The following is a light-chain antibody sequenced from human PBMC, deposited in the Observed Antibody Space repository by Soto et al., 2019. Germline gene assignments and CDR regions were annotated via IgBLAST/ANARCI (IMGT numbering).Light chain of an antibody. CDR3: QSYDSSLSAYV. J-gene: IGLJ1*01. V-gene: IGLV1-40*01. Sequence: QSVLTQPPSVSGAPGQRVTISCTGSSSNIGAGYDVHWYQQLPGTAPKLLLYGNSNRPSGVPDRFSGSKSGTSASLAITGLQAEDAADYYCQSYDSSLSAYVFGTGTKLTVL. CDR1: SSNIGAGYD. CDR2: GNS.